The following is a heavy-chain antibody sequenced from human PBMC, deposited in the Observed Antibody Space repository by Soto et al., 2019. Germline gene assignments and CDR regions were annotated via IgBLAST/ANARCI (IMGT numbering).Heavy chain of an antibody. CDR1: GYTXTSYD. D-gene: IGHD4-17*01. CDR2: MNPNSGNT. Sequence: SXKVSFKASGYTXTSYDIDLVRQATGQGLEWMGWMNPNSGNTCYAQKLQGRVTMTRNTSISTAYMELSSLRSEDTAVYYCARGLDYGAFAFDIWGQGTMGTVSS. V-gene: IGHV1-8*01. J-gene: IGHJ3*02. CDR3: ARGLDYGAFAFDI.